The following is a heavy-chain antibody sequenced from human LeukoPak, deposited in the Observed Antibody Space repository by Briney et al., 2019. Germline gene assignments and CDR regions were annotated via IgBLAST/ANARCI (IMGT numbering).Heavy chain of an antibody. CDR2: ISSSSTYI. D-gene: IGHD3-10*01. Sequence: GGSLRLSCAASGFTFSSYTMNWVRQAPGKGLEWVSSISSSSTYINYADSVKGRFTISRDNAKNSLYLQMNSLRAEDTAVYYCARDYYGSGIDAFDIWGQGTMVTVSS. CDR3: ARDYYGSGIDAFDI. J-gene: IGHJ3*02. V-gene: IGHV3-21*01. CDR1: GFTFSSYT.